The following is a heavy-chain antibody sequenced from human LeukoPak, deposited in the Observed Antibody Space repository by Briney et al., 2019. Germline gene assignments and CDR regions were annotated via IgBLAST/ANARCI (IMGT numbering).Heavy chain of an antibody. CDR3: ARLVSSGELSGFDY. D-gene: IGHD3-10*01. V-gene: IGHV3-7*05. CDR2: IKQEGSEK. Sequence: GGSLRLFCAASGFTFSSYWMRWVRQAPGEGLEWVAKIKQEGSEKYYVDSVKGRFTISRDNDKRSMYMQMNSLRAEDTAVYYCARLVSSGELSGFDYWGQGTLVTVSS. CDR1: GFTFSSYW. J-gene: IGHJ4*02.